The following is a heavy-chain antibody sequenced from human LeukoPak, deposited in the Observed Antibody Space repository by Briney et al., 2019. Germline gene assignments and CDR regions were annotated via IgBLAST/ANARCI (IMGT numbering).Heavy chain of an antibody. D-gene: IGHD5-24*01. Sequence: PGGSLRLSCAASGFTFSSYAMNWVRQAPGKGLEWVSFISDSGSTIYYADSVKGRFTISRDNANNSLYLQLNSLRVEDTAVYYCAVITSGYWGQGTLVTVSS. V-gene: IGHV3-48*03. CDR3: AVITSGY. CDR2: ISDSGSTI. CDR1: GFTFSSYA. J-gene: IGHJ4*02.